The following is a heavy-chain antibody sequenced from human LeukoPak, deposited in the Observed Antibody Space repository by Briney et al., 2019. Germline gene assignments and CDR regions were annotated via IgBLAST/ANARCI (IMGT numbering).Heavy chain of an antibody. D-gene: IGHD6-13*01. CDR1: GGSISNSSSY. CDR3: ASYSSSWYTWYFDL. V-gene: IGHV4-39*07. J-gene: IGHJ2*01. CDR2: IYYSGST. Sequence: SETLSLTCTVSGGSISNSSSYWGWIRQPPGKGLEWIGGIYYSGSTYYNTSLKSRVTISVDTSKNQFSLKLSSVTAADTAVYYCASYSSSWYTWYFDLWGRGTLVTVSS.